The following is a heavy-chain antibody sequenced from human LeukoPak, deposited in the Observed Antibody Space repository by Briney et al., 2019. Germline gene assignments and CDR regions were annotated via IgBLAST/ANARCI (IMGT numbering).Heavy chain of an antibody. Sequence: SETLSLTCTVSGGSIGTYYWTWIRQPPGKGLEWIGYIFYSGSTYYNPSLRSRVTISVDTSKNQFSLRLSPVTAADTAVYYCARDRSDQGWFDPWGQGTLVTVSS. CDR3: ARDRSDQGWFDP. V-gene: IGHV4-59*01. D-gene: IGHD3-16*02. J-gene: IGHJ5*02. CDR2: IFYSGST. CDR1: GGSIGTYY.